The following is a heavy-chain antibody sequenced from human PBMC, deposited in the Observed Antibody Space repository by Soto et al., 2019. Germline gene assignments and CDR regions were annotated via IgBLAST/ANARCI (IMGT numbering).Heavy chain of an antibody. D-gene: IGHD6-13*01. J-gene: IGHJ5*02. Sequence: PSETLSLTCTVSGGSISSYYWSWIRQPPGKGLEWIGYIYYSGSTNYNPSLKSRVTISVDTSKNQFSLKLSSVTAADTAVYYCARGGQQLVRRDWFDPWGQGTLVTVSS. CDR2: IYYSGST. CDR3: ARGGQQLVRRDWFDP. CDR1: GGSISSYY. V-gene: IGHV4-59*01.